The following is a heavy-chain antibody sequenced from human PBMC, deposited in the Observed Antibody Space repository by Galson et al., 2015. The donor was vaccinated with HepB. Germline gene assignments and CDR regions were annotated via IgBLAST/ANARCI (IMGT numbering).Heavy chain of an antibody. J-gene: IGHJ3*02. V-gene: IGHV3-53*01. CDR2: IYSGGGT. CDR3: ARDLSGNRAFDI. CDR1: GFTVSSNY. Sequence: SLRLSCAASGFTVSSNYMTWVRQAPGKGLEWVSVIYSGGGTDYADSVKGRFTISRDNSKNTLYLQMNILRAEDTAVYSCARDLSGNRAFDIWGQGTMVTVSS. D-gene: IGHD1-26*01.